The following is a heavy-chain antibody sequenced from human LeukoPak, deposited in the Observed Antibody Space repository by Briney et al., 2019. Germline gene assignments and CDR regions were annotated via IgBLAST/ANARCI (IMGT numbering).Heavy chain of an antibody. CDR1: GFTFSSYA. J-gene: IGHJ4*02. CDR3: AKDTPLTAYSPGWSGNSFDS. CDR2: ITGSSRST. D-gene: IGHD6-19*01. V-gene: IGHV3-23*01. Sequence: GGSLRLSCAASGFTFSSYAMSWVRQAPGKGLEWVSTITGSSRSTYYADSVRGRFTISRDNSKNTLYLQMNSLTAGDTAVYYCAKDTPLTAYSPGWSGNSFDSWGQGTLVTVSS.